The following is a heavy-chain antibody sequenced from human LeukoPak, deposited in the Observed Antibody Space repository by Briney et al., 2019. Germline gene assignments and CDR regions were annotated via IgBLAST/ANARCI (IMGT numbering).Heavy chain of an antibody. Sequence: GGSLRLSCVGSGFTFSSYTMTWVRQAPGKGLEWVSAIGGRGGSTYYADSVKGRFTISRDNSKNTVYLQMNSLRADDTAVYYCAKEGGAWGQGTLVSVSS. J-gene: IGHJ5*02. CDR2: IGGRGGST. CDR3: AKEGGA. V-gene: IGHV3-23*01. D-gene: IGHD3-16*01. CDR1: GFTFSSYT.